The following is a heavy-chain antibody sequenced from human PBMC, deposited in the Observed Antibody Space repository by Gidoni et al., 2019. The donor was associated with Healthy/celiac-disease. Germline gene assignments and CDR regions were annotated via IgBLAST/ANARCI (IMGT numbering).Heavy chain of an antibody. CDR2: IWYDGSNK. J-gene: IGHJ4*02. V-gene: IGHV3-33*01. D-gene: IGHD3-3*01. CDR3: ARDLVTYDFWSGYYTRGFDY. CDR1: GFTFSSYG. Sequence: SLRLSCSASGFTFSSYGMNWVRQAPGQGLEWVAVIWYDGSNKDYADSVKGRFTIARDNSKNTLYLQMNSLRAEDTAVYYCARDLVTYDFWSGYYTRGFDYWGQGTLVTVSS.